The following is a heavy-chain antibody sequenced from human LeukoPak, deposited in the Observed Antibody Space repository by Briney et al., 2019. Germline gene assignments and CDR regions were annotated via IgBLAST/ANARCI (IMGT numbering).Heavy chain of an antibody. D-gene: IGHD2-8*01. CDR3: ARLLGYCTNGVCYTTFLLDY. J-gene: IGHJ4*02. CDR2: IYPGDSDT. V-gene: IGHV5-51*01. Sequence: GESLKISCKGSGYSFTSYLIGWVRQMPGKGLEWMGIIYPGDSDTRYSPSFQGQVTISADKSISTAYLQWSSLKASDTAMYYCARLLGYCTNGVCYTTFLLDYWGQGTLVTVSS. CDR1: GYSFTSYL.